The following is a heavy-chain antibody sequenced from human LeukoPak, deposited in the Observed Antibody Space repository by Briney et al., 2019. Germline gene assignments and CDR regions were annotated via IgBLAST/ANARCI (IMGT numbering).Heavy chain of an antibody. Sequence: GGSLRLYCAASGFSLSTYWMHWARQAPGKGLVWVSRINPDGSSPNYADSVKGRFTISRDNAKNSLYLQMNSLRAEDTAVYYCARSPYLGDSSGSTDAFDIWGQGTMVTVSS. V-gene: IGHV3-74*01. CDR2: INPDGSSP. CDR1: GFSLSTYW. CDR3: ARSPYLGDSSGSTDAFDI. J-gene: IGHJ3*02. D-gene: IGHD3-22*01.